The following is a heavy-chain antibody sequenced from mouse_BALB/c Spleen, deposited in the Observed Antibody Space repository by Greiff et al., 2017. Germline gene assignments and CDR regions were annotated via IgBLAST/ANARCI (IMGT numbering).Heavy chain of an antibody. Sequence: QVQLQQSGAELAKPGASVKMSCKASGYTFTSYWMHWVKQRPGQGLEWIGYINPSTGYTEYNQKFKDKATMTADTSSNTAYLQLSSLTSEDTAVYYCNAWLLLYWGQGTTLTVSS. D-gene: IGHD2-3*01. CDR2: INPSTGYT. CDR3: NAWLLLY. CDR1: GYTFTSYW. J-gene: IGHJ2*01. V-gene: IGHV1-7*01.